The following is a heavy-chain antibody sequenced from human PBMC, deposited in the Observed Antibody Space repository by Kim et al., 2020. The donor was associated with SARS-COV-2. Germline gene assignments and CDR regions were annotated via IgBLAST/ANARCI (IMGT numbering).Heavy chain of an antibody. CDR3: ARDRRYSLDY. V-gene: IGHV3-7*01. Sequence: GGSLRLSCAASGFAFSRNWMSWVRQAPGKGLEWVAKINEDGSERYYVESVEGPFTISRDNAKNSLYLNMNNLGAEDTGVYYCARDRRYSLDYWGQGTLVTVSS. J-gene: IGHJ4*02. CDR1: GFAFSRNW. CDR2: INEDGSER. D-gene: IGHD2-15*01.